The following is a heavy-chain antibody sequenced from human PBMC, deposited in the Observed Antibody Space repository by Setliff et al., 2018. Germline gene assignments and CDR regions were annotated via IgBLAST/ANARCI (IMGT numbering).Heavy chain of an antibody. CDR1: GKTDDSYH. Sequence: ASVKVSCKTPGKTDDSYHIHWVRQAPGQGLEWMGVIKPGIDTTTYAEMFQGRVTMTTDTSTSIVYMELRVLRSEDTAVYYCARGRMRGSCSGPSCTYDPFDIWGQGTPVTVSS. V-gene: IGHV1-46*02. CDR3: ARGRMRGSCSGPSCTYDPFDI. J-gene: IGHJ3*02. D-gene: IGHD2-2*01. CDR2: IKPGIDTT.